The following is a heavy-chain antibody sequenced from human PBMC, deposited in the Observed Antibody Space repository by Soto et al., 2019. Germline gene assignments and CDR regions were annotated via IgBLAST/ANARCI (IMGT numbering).Heavy chain of an antibody. CDR1: GYTFTSYD. V-gene: IGHV1-8*01. CDR2: MNPNSGNT. J-gene: IGHJ4*02. D-gene: IGHD2-2*03. CDR3: ARDQDIMDRRHLDY. Sequence: ASVKVSCKASGYTFTSYDINWVRQATGQGLEWMGRMNPNSGNTGYAQKFQGRVTMTRNTSTSTVYMELSSLRSEDTAVYYCARDQDIMDRRHLDYWGQGTLVTVSS.